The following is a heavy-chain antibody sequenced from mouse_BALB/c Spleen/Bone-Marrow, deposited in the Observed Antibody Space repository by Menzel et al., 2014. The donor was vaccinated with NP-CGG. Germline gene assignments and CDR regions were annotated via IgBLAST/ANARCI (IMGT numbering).Heavy chain of an antibody. J-gene: IGHJ1*01. V-gene: IGHV6-6*02. Sequence: EVKLMESGGGLVQPGGSMKLSCVASGFTFSNYWMNWVRQSPEKGLEWVAEIRLKSNNYATHYAESVKGRFTISRDDSKSSVYLQMNNLRAEDTGIYHCTRRGGWYFDVWGAGTTVTVSS. CDR2: IRLKSNNYAT. CDR3: TRRGGWYFDV. CDR1: GFTFSNYW.